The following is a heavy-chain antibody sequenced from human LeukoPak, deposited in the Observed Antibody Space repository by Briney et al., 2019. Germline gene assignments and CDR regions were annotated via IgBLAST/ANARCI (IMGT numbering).Heavy chain of an antibody. CDR3: ARDWHYGSGSSGMDV. J-gene: IGHJ6*02. Sequence: SETLSLTCTVSGGSISSGDYYWSWIRQPPGKGLEWIGYIYYSGSTYYNPSLKSRVTISVDTSKNQFSLKLSSVTAADTAVYYCARDWHYGSGSSGMDVWGQGTTVTVS. CDR2: IYYSGST. D-gene: IGHD3-10*01. V-gene: IGHV4-30-4*01. CDR1: GGSISSGDYY.